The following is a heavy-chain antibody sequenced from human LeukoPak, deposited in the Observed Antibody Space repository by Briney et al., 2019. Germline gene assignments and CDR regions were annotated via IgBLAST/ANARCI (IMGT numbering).Heavy chain of an antibody. D-gene: IGHD1-26*01. CDR1: GFTFSTYG. V-gene: IGHV3-30*02. CDR2: IRYDGSSQ. Sequence: GGSLRLSCAASGFTFSTYGMHWVRQAPGKGLEWVAFIRYDGSSQYYAESVKGRFTISRDKSRNTLYLQMNSLRAEDTAVYYCAKDFYSGSLGYFDFWGQGTQVTVSS. CDR3: AKDFYSGSLGYFDF. J-gene: IGHJ4*02.